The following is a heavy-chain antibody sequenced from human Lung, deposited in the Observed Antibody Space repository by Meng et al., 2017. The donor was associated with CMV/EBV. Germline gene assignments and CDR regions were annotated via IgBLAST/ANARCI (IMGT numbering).Heavy chain of an antibody. J-gene: IGHJ6*02. D-gene: IGHD3-10*01. V-gene: IGHV1-69*05. Sequence: SVXVSXXPSGGTFSSYAISWVRQAPGQGLEWMGGSIPIFGTANYAQKFQGRVTITTDESTSTAYMELSSLRSEDTAVYYCARSIVVRGALPRNKMDVWGQGTXVTVSS. CDR1: GGTFSSYA. CDR2: SIPIFGTA. CDR3: ARSIVVRGALPRNKMDV.